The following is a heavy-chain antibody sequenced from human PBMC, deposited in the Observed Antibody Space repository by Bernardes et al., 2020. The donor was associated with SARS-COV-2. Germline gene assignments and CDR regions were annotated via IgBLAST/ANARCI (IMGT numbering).Heavy chain of an antibody. V-gene: IGHV3-66*01. D-gene: IGHD7-27*01. CDR2: VYSDGNT. CDR3: AREGWDELGYVYYYGMDV. CDR1: GFNVSSNY. J-gene: IGHJ6*02. Sequence: VGSLRLSCIPSGFNVSSNYMTWVRQAPGKGLEWVSVVYSDGNTYYAGSVEGRFTISRDNSKNTLYLQMNGLRVDDTAVYYCAREGWDELGYVYYYGMDVWGQGTTVTVSS.